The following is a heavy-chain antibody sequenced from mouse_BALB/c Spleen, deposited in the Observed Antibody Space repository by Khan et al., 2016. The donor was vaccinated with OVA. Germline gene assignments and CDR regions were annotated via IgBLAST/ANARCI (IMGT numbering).Heavy chain of an antibody. J-gene: IGHJ4*01. CDR3: ARSYGSWAMDY. D-gene: IGHD1-1*01. CDR2: ITYSGNI. Sequence: MQLEESGPSLVKPSQTLSLTCSVTGDSITRGFWNWIRKFPGNKFEYLGYITYSGNIYYNPSLKSRISITRDTSKSQYYLQLNSVTTEDTATYYCARSYGSWAMDYWGQGTSVTVSS. CDR1: GDSITRGF. V-gene: IGHV3-8*02.